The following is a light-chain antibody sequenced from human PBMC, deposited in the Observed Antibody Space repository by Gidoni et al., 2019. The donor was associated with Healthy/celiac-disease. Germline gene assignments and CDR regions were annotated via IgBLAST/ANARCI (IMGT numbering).Light chain of an antibody. V-gene: IGLV1-40*01. CDR1: FSNIGAAYE. Sequence: QSVLTQPPSVSGAPGQRVTISCTGSFSNIGAAYEVSWYQQLPGTVPKLLIYADNHRPSGVPDRFSGSKAGTSASLTITGLQDDDEGDYYCQAYDSALRVVFGGGTKVTV. CDR2: ADN. J-gene: IGLJ2*01. CDR3: QAYDSALRVV.